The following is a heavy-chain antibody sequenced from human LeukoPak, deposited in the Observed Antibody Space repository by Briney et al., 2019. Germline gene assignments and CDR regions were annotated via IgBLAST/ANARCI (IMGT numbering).Heavy chain of an antibody. CDR2: IYWADDK. CDR1: GFSLRTRGVG. Sequence: SGPTLVKPTQTLTLTCTFSGFSLRTRGVGVGWFRQPPVKAPEWLGLIYWADDKRCSPSLKSRLTITKDTTKNQDVHTMTNMDPLNTATYYCVHSRLDRYSGSYFGYWGQGTLVTVSS. D-gene: IGHD1-26*01. J-gene: IGHJ4*02. V-gene: IGHV2-5*02. CDR3: VHSRLDRYSGSYFGY.